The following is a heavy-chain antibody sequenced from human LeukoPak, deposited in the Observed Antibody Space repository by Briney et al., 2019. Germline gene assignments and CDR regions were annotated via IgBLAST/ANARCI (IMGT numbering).Heavy chain of an antibody. CDR3: AKYGSGSYHDYYYYYMDV. CDR1: GFTFSSYG. D-gene: IGHD3-10*01. CDR2: IRYDGSNK. V-gene: IGHV3-30*02. Sequence: GGSLRLSCAASGFTFSSYGMHWVRQAPGKGLEWVAFIRYDGSNKYYADSVKGRFTISRDNSKNTLYLQMNSLRAEDTAVYYCAKYGSGSYHDYYYYYMDVWGKGTTVTISS. J-gene: IGHJ6*03.